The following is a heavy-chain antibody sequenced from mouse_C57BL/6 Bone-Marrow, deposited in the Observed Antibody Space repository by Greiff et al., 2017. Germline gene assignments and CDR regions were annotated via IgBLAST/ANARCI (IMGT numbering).Heavy chain of an antibody. Sequence: VQLKQSGAELVKPGASVKLSCTASGFNIKDYYIHWVKQRTEQGLEWNGRIDPEDGETKYAPKFQDKATITADTSSNTAYLQLSSLTSEDTAVYYCTRSLIYYGTNYWGQGTTLTVSS. CDR2: IDPEDGET. D-gene: IGHD1-1*01. V-gene: IGHV14-2*01. CDR3: TRSLIYYGTNY. J-gene: IGHJ2*01. CDR1: GFNIKDYY.